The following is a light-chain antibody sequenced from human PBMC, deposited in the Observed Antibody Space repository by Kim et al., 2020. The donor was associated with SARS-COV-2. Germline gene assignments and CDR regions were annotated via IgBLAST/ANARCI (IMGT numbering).Light chain of an antibody. CDR2: DNN. CDR3: GTWDSSLSVWL. J-gene: IGLJ3*02. CDR1: SSNIGTNY. Sequence: GQKVTFSCAGSSSNIGTNYVSWYQQLPVTVPKVLIYDNNKRPSGIPDRFSGSKSGTSGTLDITGLQTGDEADYYCGTWDSSLSVWLFGGGTQLTVL. V-gene: IGLV1-51*01.